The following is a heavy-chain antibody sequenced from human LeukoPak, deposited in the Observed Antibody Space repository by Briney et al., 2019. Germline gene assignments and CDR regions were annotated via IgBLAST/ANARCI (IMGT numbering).Heavy chain of an antibody. Sequence: GSLRLSCAASGFTFSSYSMNWVRQAPGKGLEWVSSISSSSSYIYYADSVKGRFTISRDNAKNSLYLQMNSLRAEDTAVYYCARDRISGSSIWYEFDYWGQGTRVTVSS. CDR2: ISSSSSYI. V-gene: IGHV3-21*01. CDR3: ARDRISGSSIWYEFDY. CDR1: GFTFSSYS. D-gene: IGHD6-13*01. J-gene: IGHJ4*02.